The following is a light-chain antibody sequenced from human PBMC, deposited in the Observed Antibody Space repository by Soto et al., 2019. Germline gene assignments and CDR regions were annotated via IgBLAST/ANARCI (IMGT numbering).Light chain of an antibody. CDR1: QSVSSN. CDR2: GAS. Sequence: EIVMTQSPATLSVSPGERATLSCRASQSVSSNLAWYQQKPGQAPRLLIYGASTRATGIPARFSGSGSGTEFTLTISRLEPEDFAVFYCQQYGSSPLTFGGLNKVDIK. J-gene: IGKJ4*01. V-gene: IGKV3-15*01. CDR3: QQYGSSPLT.